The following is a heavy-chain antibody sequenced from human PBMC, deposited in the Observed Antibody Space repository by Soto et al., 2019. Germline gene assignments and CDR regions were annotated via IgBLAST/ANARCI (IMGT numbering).Heavy chain of an antibody. CDR2: TSGDGGTI. V-gene: IGHV3-23*01. J-gene: IGHJ4*02. CDR3: AKGYSSSSRFDY. CDR1: GFTFGSYA. D-gene: IGHD6-6*01. Sequence: EVQLLESGGGLVQPGGSLRLSCAASGFTFGSYAMSWVRQTPGKGLEWVSATSGDGGTIYYADSVKGRFTISRDNSKNTLYLQMDSLRAEDTAVYYCAKGYSSSSRFDYWGQGTLVTVSS.